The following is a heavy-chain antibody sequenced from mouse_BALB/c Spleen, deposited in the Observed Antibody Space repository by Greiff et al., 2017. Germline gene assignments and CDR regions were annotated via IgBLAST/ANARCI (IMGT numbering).Heavy chain of an antibody. V-gene: IGHV14-3*02. CDR2: IDPANGNT. J-gene: IGHJ4*01. CDR3: ARLYYDYPYYYAMDY. CDR1: GFNIKDTY. Sequence: EVQLQQSGAELVKPGASVKLSCTASGFNIKDTYMHWVKQRPEQGLEWIGRIDPANGNTKYDPKFQGKATITADTSSNTAYLQLSSLTSEDTAVYYCARLYYDYPYYYAMDYWGQGTSVTVSS. D-gene: IGHD2-4*01.